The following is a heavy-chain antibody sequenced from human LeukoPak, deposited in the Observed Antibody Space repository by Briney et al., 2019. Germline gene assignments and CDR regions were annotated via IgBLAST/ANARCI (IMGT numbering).Heavy chain of an antibody. Sequence: PSETLSLTCTVSGGSISSYYWSWIRQPPGKGLEWIGSIYYSGSTYYNPSLKSRVTISVDTSKNQFSLKLSSVTAADTAVYYCARAIWFGSFDYWGQGTLVTVSS. V-gene: IGHV4-59*12. CDR1: GGSISSYY. CDR2: IYYSGST. CDR3: ARAIWFGSFDY. J-gene: IGHJ4*02. D-gene: IGHD3-10*01.